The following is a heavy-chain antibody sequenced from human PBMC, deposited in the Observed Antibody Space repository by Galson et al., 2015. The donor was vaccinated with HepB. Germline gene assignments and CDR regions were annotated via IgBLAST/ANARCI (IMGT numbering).Heavy chain of an antibody. D-gene: IGHD3-9*01. CDR3: ARPHYDILTGYYREPYFDY. CDR1: GYTFTSYA. J-gene: IGHJ4*02. CDR2: INAGNGNT. V-gene: IGHV1-3*01. Sequence: SVKVSCKASGYTFTSYAMHWVRQAPGQRLEWMGWINAGNGNTKYSQKFQGRVTITRDTSASTAYMELSSLRSEDTAVYYCARPHYDILTGYYREPYFDYWGQGTLVTVSS.